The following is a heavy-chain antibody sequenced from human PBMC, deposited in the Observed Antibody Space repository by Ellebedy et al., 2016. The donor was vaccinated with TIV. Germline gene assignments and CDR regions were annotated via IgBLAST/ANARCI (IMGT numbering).Heavy chain of an antibody. CDR3: ARSGSYTPRDWFDP. D-gene: IGHD1-26*01. V-gene: IGHV1-46*04. J-gene: IGHJ5*02. Sequence: AASVKVSCKASGYTFTNYYMHWVRQAPGQDLEWMGIINTGGGSTTYTQRLQGRLTMTRDTSTTTVYMELSSLRSEDTAVYYCARSGSYTPRDWFDPWGQGTLVTVSS. CDR2: INTGGGST. CDR1: GYTFTNYY.